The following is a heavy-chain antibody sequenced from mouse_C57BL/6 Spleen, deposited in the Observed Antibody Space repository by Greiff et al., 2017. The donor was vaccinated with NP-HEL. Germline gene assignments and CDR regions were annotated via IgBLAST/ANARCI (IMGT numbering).Heavy chain of an antibody. D-gene: IGHD1-1*01. CDR3: ARGGDYYPAWFAY. CDR1: GYTFTDYN. CDR2: INPNNGGT. J-gene: IGHJ3*01. V-gene: IGHV1-18*01. Sequence: EVQLQQSGPELVKPGASVKIPCKASGYTFTDYNMDWVKQSHGKSLEWIGDINPNNGGTIYNQKFKGKATLTVEKSSSTAYMELRSLTSEDTAVYYCARGGDYYPAWFAYWGQGTLVTVSA.